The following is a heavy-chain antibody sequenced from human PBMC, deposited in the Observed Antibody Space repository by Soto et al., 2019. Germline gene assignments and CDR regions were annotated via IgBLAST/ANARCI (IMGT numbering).Heavy chain of an antibody. J-gene: IGHJ6*02. D-gene: IGHD3-3*01. CDR3: ARVSVRYYDFWSGYSSDYYYGMDV. CDR1: GGSFSGYY. Sequence: TSETLSLTCAVYGGSFSGYYWSWIRQPPGKGLEWIGEINHSGSTNYNPSLKSRVTISVDMSKKQFSLKLSSVTAADTAVYYCARVSVRYYDFWSGYSSDYYYGMDVWGQGTTVTVSS. V-gene: IGHV4-34*01. CDR2: INHSGST.